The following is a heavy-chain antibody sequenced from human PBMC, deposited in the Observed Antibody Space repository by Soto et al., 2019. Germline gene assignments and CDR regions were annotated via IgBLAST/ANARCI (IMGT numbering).Heavy chain of an antibody. D-gene: IGHD2-15*01. J-gene: IGHJ4*02. CDR3: ARTYCSGGSCYSVDY. Sequence: QLQLQESGPGLVKPSETLSLTCTVSGGSISSSSYYWGWIRQPPGKGREWIGSIYYSGSTYYNPSFKSRVTISVDTSKNQFSLKLSSVTAADTAVYYCARTYCSGGSCYSVDYWGQGTLVTVSS. V-gene: IGHV4-39*01. CDR2: IYYSGST. CDR1: GGSISSSSYY.